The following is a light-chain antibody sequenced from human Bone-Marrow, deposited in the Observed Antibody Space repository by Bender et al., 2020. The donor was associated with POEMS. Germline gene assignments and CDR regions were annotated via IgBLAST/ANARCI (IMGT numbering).Light chain of an antibody. CDR3: QVWDSRGDQPV. J-gene: IGLJ3*02. V-gene: IGLV3-21*01. CDR1: NIGSQS. Sequence: SYVLTQPPAVSVAPGETAKITCGGSNIGSQSVYWYQQRPGQAPEVVPGRFSSFKSGNTATLTLNRVEAADEADYYCQVWDSRGDQPVFGGGTKLTVL.